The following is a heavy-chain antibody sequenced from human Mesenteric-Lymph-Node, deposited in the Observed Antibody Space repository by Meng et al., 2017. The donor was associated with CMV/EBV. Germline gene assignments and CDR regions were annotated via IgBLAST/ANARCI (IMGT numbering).Heavy chain of an antibody. V-gene: IGHV3-53*01. Sequence: GGSLRLSCAASGFTISDNYMTWVRQAPGKGLEWVSVIYSGGNAQYADSVKGRFTISRDNSKNTLSLQMNSLTAEDTAVYYCAKEVPAALGFDPWGQGTLVTVSS. J-gene: IGHJ5*02. CDR1: GFTISDNY. D-gene: IGHD2-2*01. CDR3: AKEVPAALGFDP. CDR2: IYSGGNA.